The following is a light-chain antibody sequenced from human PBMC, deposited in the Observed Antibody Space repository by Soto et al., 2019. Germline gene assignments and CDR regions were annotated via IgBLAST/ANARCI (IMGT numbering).Light chain of an antibody. J-gene: IGKJ4*01. V-gene: IGKV2D-29*01. CDR2: EGF. CDR1: QSLLHTDGKTY. Sequence: IVLTQTPFSLSVAPGQPASISCRATQSLLHTDGKTYLYWYLQKPGQPPHLLMYEGFNRFSGVXDXXSVSGSGTDFTLKISRVEAEDCGVYYCMQTIQLPLTFGGGTKVEIK. CDR3: MQTIQLPLT.